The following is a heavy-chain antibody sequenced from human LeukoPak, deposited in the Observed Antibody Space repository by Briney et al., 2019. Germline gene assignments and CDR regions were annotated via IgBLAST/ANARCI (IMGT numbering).Heavy chain of an antibody. CDR1: GGSFSGYY. V-gene: IGHV4-39*01. Sequence: PSETLSLTCAVYGGSFSGYYWGWIRQPPGKGLEWIGSIYYSGSTYYNPSLKSRVTISVDTSKNQFSLKLSSVTAADTAVYYCARHPLVRVTAAVPYPFDYWGQGTLVTVSS. J-gene: IGHJ4*02. D-gene: IGHD3-10*01. CDR3: ARHPLVRVTAAVPYPFDY. CDR2: IYYSGST.